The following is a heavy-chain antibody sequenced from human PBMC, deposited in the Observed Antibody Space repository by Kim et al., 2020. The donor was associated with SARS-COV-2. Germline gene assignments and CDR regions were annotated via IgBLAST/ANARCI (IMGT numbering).Heavy chain of an antibody. V-gene: IGHV7-4-1*02. D-gene: IGHD6-6*01. CDR2: INTSTGNP. J-gene: IGHJ4*02. CDR1: GYTFTTYA. CDR3: ARRGKTARPPYYFDY. Sequence: ASVKVSCKASGYTFTTYALNWVRQAPGQGLEWMGWINTSTGNPTYAQGFTGRFVFSLDTSVSTAYLQISSLKAEDTAVFYCARRGKTARPPYYFDYCARE.